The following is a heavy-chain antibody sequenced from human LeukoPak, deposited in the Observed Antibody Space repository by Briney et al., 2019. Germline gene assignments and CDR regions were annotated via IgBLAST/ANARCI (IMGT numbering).Heavy chain of an antibody. Sequence: SETLSLTCGVYGGSFSGYYWSWIRQPPGKGLEWIGYIYYSGSTNYNPSLKSRITISVDTSKNQFSLKLSSVTAADTAVYYCARHVRGDWYFDLWGLGTLVTVSS. CDR3: ARHVRGDWYFDL. J-gene: IGHJ2*01. CDR2: IYYSGST. D-gene: IGHD3-16*01. V-gene: IGHV4-59*01. CDR1: GGSFSGYY.